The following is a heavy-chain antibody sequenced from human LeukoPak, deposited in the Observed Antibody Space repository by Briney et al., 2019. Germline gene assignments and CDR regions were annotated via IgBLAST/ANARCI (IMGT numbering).Heavy chain of an antibody. CDR3: ARGRRQLRLRPYNCFDP. Sequence: AETLSLTCAVYGGSFRGYDGSWIRKPPGKGLEWLGEINHSGSTTYSPSLKRRVTISADTSKNQFPLKLSSATAADTAEYYCARGRRQLRLRPYNCFDPWGQGTLVTVSS. D-gene: IGHD5-18*01. J-gene: IGHJ5*02. V-gene: IGHV4-34*01. CDR2: INHSGST. CDR1: GGSFRGYD.